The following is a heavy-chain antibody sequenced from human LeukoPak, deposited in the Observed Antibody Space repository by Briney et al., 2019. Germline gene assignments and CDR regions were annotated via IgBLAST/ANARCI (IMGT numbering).Heavy chain of an antibody. CDR2: IYYSGST. V-gene: IGHV4-59*01. Sequence: SETLSLTCTVSGGSINGYYWSWIRRPPGKGLEYIGYIYYSGSTNYNPSLQSRVTISVDTSNNQFSLKLTSVTAADTAVYYCARRAYSSGWYTYYYYYMDVWGKGTTVTISS. CDR3: ARRAYSSGWYTYYYYYMDV. D-gene: IGHD6-19*01. CDR1: GGSINGYY. J-gene: IGHJ6*03.